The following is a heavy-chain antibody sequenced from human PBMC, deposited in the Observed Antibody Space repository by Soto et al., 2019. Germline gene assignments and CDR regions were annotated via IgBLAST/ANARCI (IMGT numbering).Heavy chain of an antibody. CDR2: ISYDGSNK. D-gene: IGHD6-13*01. J-gene: IGHJ6*02. Sequence: QVQLVESGGGVVQPGRSLRLSCAASGFTFSSYGMHWVRQAPGKGLEWVAVISYDGSNKYYADSVKGRFTISRDNSKNTLYLQMNSLRAEDTAVYYCAKDLALGSWYRGGMDVWGQGNTVTVSS. CDR1: GFTFSSYG. V-gene: IGHV3-30*18. CDR3: AKDLALGSWYRGGMDV.